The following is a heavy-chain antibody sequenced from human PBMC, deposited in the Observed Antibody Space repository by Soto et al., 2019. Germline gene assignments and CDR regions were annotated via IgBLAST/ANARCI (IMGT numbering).Heavy chain of an antibody. CDR2: INPDGITI. D-gene: IGHD1-1*01. Sequence: GGSLRLSCAASAFSFITSWIHWVRQAPWEGLVWVSRINPDGITINYADSVKGRFTIPRDKAKNTLYLQMEILRVEDPAVYFSATAGNSRFDNWGLGNLVTVSS. J-gene: IGHJ4*02. CDR3: ATAGNSRFDN. CDR1: AFSFITSW. V-gene: IGHV3-74*01.